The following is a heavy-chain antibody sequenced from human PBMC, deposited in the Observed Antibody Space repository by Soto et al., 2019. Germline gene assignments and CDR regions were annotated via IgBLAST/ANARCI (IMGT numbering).Heavy chain of an antibody. Sequence: GESLKISCRTSGYKFTSSWIAWVLQMPGKGLEWMGIIFPSDSDTRYSPSFQGQVTISADRSTSTVFLQWASLKASDTAVYFCARKDKSGYFNWFDPWGQGTLVTVPQ. J-gene: IGHJ5*02. CDR2: IFPSDSDT. D-gene: IGHD3-22*01. V-gene: IGHV5-51*01. CDR1: GYKFTSSW. CDR3: ARKDKSGYFNWFDP.